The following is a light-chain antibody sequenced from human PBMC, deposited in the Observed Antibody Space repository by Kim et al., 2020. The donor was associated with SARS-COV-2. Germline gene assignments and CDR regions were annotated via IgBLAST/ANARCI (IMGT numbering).Light chain of an antibody. CDR1: QTVSSNF. CDR2: ATS. Sequence: EIVLTQSPGTLSLSPGEGDTVSCRASQTVSSNFLAWYQQKPGQAPRLLIYATSRRATGIPDRFSASGSATEFTLTINRLEPEDLAIYFCQQYGTSPPTFGQGTRLEI. CDR3: QQYGTSPPT. J-gene: IGKJ2*01. V-gene: IGKV3-20*01.